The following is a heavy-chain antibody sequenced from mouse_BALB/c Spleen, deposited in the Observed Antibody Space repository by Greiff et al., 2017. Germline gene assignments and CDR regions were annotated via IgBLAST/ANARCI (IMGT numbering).Heavy chain of an antibody. CDR2: IWTGGGT. CDR3: VRESGDWYFDV. J-gene: IGHJ1*01. V-gene: IGHV2-9-2*01. Sequence: VNLVESGPGLVAPSQSLSITCTVSGFSLTSYDISWIRQPPGKGLEWLGVIWTGGGTNYNSAFMSRLSISKDNSKSQVFLKMNSLQTDDTAIYYCVRESGDWYFDVWGAGTTVTVSS. CDR1: GFSLTSYD.